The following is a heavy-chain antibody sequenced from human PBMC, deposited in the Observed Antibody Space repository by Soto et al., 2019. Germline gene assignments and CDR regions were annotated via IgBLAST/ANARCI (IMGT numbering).Heavy chain of an antibody. CDR2: VSLDGSNS. CDR1: GLTFRAYD. CDR3: VKDQKFNGNFFDS. V-gene: IGHV3-30*18. J-gene: IGHJ4*02. Sequence: VQLVESGGGVVQPGKSLTLSCAASGLTFRAYDMHWVRRAPGKGLGWVAVVSLDGSNSYYVDSVKGRFTVSRDNSKNTVSLLMSSLSTQDTAVYYCVKDQKFNGNFFDSWGQGILVTVSS.